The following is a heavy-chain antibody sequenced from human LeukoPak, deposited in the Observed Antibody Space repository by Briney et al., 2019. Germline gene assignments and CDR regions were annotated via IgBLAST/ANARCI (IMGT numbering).Heavy chain of an antibody. D-gene: IGHD3-9*01. Sequence: GASVKVSCKASGYTFTGYYMHWVRQAPGRGLEWMGWINPNSGGTNYAQKFQGRVTMTRDTSISTAYMALSRLRSDDTAVYYCARDIHYDILTGYALYNWFDPWGQGTLVTVSS. CDR3: ARDIHYDILTGYALYNWFDP. V-gene: IGHV1-2*02. CDR1: GYTFTGYY. CDR2: INPNSGGT. J-gene: IGHJ5*02.